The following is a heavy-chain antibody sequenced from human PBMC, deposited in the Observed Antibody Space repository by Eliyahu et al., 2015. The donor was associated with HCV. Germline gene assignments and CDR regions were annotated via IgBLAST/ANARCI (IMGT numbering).Heavy chain of an antibody. D-gene: IGHD3-9*01. CDR3: ARVRSVLRYFDWSAPFDY. J-gene: IGHJ4*02. V-gene: IGHV4-34*01. CDR2: INHSGST. Sequence: QVQLQQWGAGLLKPSETLSLTCAVYGGSFSGYYWSWIRQPPGKGLEWIGEINHSGSTNYNPSLKSRVTISVDTSKNQFSLKLSSVTAADTAVYYCARVRSVLRYFDWSAPFDYWGQGTLVTVSS. CDR1: GGSFSGYY.